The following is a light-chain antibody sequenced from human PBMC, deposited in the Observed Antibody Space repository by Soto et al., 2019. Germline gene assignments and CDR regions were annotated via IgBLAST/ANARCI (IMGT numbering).Light chain of an antibody. J-gene: IGKJ1*01. CDR3: QQYYSYPRA. V-gene: IGKV1-8*01. CDR2: AAS. CDR1: QSIGKH. Sequence: QVSQSASSLSASGGDTVTITCRASQSIGKHLNWYQQKPGKAPKLLIYAASTLQSGVPSRFSGSGSGTDFTLTINYLQYEDFATYYCQQYYSYPRAFGQGTKVDIK.